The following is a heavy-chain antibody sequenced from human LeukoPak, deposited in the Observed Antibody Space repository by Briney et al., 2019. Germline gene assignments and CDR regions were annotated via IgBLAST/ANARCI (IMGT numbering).Heavy chain of an antibody. J-gene: IGHJ6*01. CDR2: IKQDGSEI. CDR1: GFTFNDAW. V-gene: IGHV3-7*01. CDR3: ARDLTVSSSLGDYFYYGMDV. Sequence: GGSLRLSCAASGFTFNDAWMSWVRQAPGKGLEWVANIKQDGSEIYYVDSVKGRFTISRDNAKKSLYLQMNSLRVEDTAVYYCARDLTVSSSLGDYFYYGMDVWGQGTTVTVSS. D-gene: IGHD6-13*01.